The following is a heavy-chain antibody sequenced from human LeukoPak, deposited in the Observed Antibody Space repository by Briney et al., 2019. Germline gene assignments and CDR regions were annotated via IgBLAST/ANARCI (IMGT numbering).Heavy chain of an antibody. CDR1: GFTFDDYA. Sequence: PGGSLRLSCAASGFTFDDYAMHWVRQAPGKGLEWVSAISGSGGSTYYADSVKGRFTISRDNSKNTLYLQMNSLRAEDTAVYYCAKVEEAEIDYWGQGTLVTVSS. J-gene: IGHJ4*02. CDR2: ISGSGGST. V-gene: IGHV3-23*01. CDR3: AKVEEAEIDY.